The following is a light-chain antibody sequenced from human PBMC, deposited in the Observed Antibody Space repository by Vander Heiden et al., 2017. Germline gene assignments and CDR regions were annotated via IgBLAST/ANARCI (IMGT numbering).Light chain of an antibody. V-gene: IGLV3-25*03. Sequence: SYELSQPPPLSVSRGQTVMITGTGDALPKQYAYWYQQKPGQAPVLLIYKDSERPSGIPERISGSSAATTVTLTNSGVQAEDEADYYCQSTDSSDTYVVFAGGTKLTVL. CDR2: KDS. CDR1: ALPKQY. CDR3: QSTDSSDTYVV. J-gene: IGLJ2*01.